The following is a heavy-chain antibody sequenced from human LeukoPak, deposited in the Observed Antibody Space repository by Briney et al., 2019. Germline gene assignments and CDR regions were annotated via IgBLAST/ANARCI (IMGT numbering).Heavy chain of an antibody. CDR2: IIPIFGTA. V-gene: IGHV1-69*13. J-gene: IGHJ3*02. D-gene: IGHD5-24*01. CDR1: GGTFSSYA. Sequence: AASVKVSCKASGGTFSSYAISWVRQAPGQGLEWMGGIIPIFGTANYAQKFQGRVTITADESTSTAYMELSSLRSEDTAVYYCASLEEGDAFDIWGQGTMVTVSS. CDR3: ASLEEGDAFDI.